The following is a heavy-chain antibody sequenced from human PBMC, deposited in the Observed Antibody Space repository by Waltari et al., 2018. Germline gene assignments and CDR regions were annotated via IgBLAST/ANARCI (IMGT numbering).Heavy chain of an antibody. V-gene: IGHV4-38-2*01. Sequence: SGPGLVKPSETLSLTCAVFGHSIRSEYFWGWIRQPPGKGLEWIGTTHHDGTTFYSPSLQNRITISLDTSNNQFSLRLRSMTAADTAVYYCAAVAWHYSVRIDYWGQGTLVTVSS. J-gene: IGHJ4*02. CDR2: THHDGTT. CDR3: AAVAWHYSVRIDY. D-gene: IGHD6-19*01. CDR1: GHSIRSEYF.